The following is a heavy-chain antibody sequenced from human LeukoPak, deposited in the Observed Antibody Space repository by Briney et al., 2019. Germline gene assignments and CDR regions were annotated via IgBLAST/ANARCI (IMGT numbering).Heavy chain of an antibody. D-gene: IGHD1-26*01. Sequence: SETLSLTCAVYGGSFSGYFWSWIRQPPGKGLEWIWEINHSGSTNYNPSLKSRVTISVDTSKNQFSLKLSSVTAADTAVYYCARGGGSYQRVITIDYWGQGTLVTVSS. V-gene: IGHV4-34*01. CDR1: GGSFSGYF. J-gene: IGHJ4*02. CDR2: INHSGST. CDR3: ARGGGSYQRVITIDY.